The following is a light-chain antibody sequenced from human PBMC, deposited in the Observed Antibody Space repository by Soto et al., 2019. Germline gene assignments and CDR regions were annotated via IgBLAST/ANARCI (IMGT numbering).Light chain of an antibody. CDR1: QSLTGSY. J-gene: IGKJ1*01. CDR2: GAS. V-gene: IGKV3-20*01. CDR3: QQYGRSPTWT. Sequence: ESVLTQSPGTLSLSPGERATLSCRASQSLTGSYLAWYQQKPGQAPRLLIYGASTRATGILDRFSGSGSGTDYTLTISRLEPEDFAVYYCQQYGRSPTWTFGQGTKVDIK.